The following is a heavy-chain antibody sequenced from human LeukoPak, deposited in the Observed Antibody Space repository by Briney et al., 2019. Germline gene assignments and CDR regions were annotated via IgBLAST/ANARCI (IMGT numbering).Heavy chain of an antibody. CDR3: ARLAHSLFYYGSGSYYNGWFDP. V-gene: IGHV4-34*01. J-gene: IGHJ5*02. Sequence: PSETLSLTCAVYGGSFSGYYWSWIRQPPGKGLEWIGEINHSGSTNYNPSLKSRVTISVDTSKNQFPLKLSSVTAADTAVYYCARLAHSLFYYGSGSYYNGWFDPWGQGTLVTVSS. CDR1: GGSFSGYY. CDR2: INHSGST. D-gene: IGHD3-10*01.